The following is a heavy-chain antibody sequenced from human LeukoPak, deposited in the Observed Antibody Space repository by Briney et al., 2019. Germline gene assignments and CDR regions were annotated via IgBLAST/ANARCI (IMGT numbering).Heavy chain of an antibody. CDR3: ARFGIIAVAQHPDY. D-gene: IGHD6-19*01. V-gene: IGHV3-23*01. Sequence: PGGSLRLSCAASGFTFSSYAMSWVRQAPGKGLEWVSAISGSGGSTYYADSVKGRFTISRDNSKNTLYLQMNSLRAEDTAVYYCARFGIIAVAQHPDYWGQGTLVTVSS. CDR1: GFTFSSYA. CDR2: ISGSGGST. J-gene: IGHJ4*02.